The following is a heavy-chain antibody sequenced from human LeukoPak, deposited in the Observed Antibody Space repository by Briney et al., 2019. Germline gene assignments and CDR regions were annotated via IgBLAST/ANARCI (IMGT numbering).Heavy chain of an antibody. D-gene: IGHD3-10*01. CDR1: GFTFSSYG. Sequence: GGSLRLSCAASGFTFSSYGMHWVRQAPGKGLEWVAFIRYDGSNKYYADSVKGRFTISRDNSKNTLYLQMNSLRAEDTAVYYCAKDDYYGSGSYYRYYYYYHMDVWGKGTTVTISS. J-gene: IGHJ6*03. CDR3: AKDDYYGSGSYYRYYYYYHMDV. CDR2: IRYDGSNK. V-gene: IGHV3-30*02.